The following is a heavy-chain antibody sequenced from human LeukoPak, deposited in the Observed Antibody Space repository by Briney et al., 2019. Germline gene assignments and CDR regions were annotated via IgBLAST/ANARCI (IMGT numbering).Heavy chain of an antibody. D-gene: IGHD7-27*01. V-gene: IGHV4-4*02. J-gene: IGHJ4*02. Sequence: PSETLSLTCAVSGGSISSSNWWSWVRQPPGKGLEWIGEIYRSGSTNYSPSLKSRVTISADTSQNQFSLKLSSVTAADTAVYYCASRKLGNDYWGQGTLVTVSS. CDR3: ASRKLGNDY. CDR1: GGSISSSNW. CDR2: IYRSGST.